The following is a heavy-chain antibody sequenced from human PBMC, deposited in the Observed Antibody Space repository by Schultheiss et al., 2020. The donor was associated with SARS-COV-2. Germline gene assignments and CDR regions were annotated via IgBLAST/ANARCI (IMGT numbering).Heavy chain of an antibody. CDR2: ISSNGGST. Sequence: GGSLRLSCSASGFTFSSYAMHWVRQAPGKGLEYVSAISSNGGSTYYADSVKGRFTISRDNSKNTLYLQMNSLRAEDTAVYYCAKDLGITMVRGVIITDNWFDPWGQGTLVTVSS. CDR1: GFTFSSYA. D-gene: IGHD3-10*01. J-gene: IGHJ5*02. CDR3: AKDLGITMVRGVIITDNWFDP. V-gene: IGHV3-64*04.